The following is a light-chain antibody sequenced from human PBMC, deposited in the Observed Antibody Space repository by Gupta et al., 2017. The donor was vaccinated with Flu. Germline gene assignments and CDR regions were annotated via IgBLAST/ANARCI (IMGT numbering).Light chain of an antibody. CDR2: EVS. V-gene: IGLV2-14*01. CDR3: NSYTGSSTVYV. CDR1: SRDVGGYNY. Sequence: SALTQPASVSGSPGPSITISCTGTSRDVGGYNYVSWYQQHPGKAPKLIIYEVSNRPSGVSNRFSGSKSGNTASLIISGLQAEDEADYYCNSYTGSSTVYVFGTGTNVTVL. J-gene: IGLJ1*01.